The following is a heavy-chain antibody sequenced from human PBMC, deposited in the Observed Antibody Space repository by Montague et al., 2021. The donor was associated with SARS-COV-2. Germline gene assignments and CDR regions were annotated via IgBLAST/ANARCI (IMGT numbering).Heavy chain of an antibody. Sequence: TLSLTCTISGGFLKIDSSYWSWVRQPAGKGLEWIGRIFSGGSPDYSPSLKSRVAISLDTSNYRFSLRLTSVTAADTAVYFCARGGNSFDGWGQGILVTVSS. J-gene: IGHJ5*02. CDR2: IFSGGSP. CDR1: GGFLKIDSSY. CDR3: ARGGNSFDG. D-gene: IGHD2-21*01. V-gene: IGHV4-61*02.